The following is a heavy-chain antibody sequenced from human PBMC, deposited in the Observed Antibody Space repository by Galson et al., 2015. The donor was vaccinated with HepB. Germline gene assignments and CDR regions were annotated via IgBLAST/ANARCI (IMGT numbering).Heavy chain of an antibody. CDR1: GFTFSSDS. D-gene: IGHD1-20*01. CDR3: TRSSSNWSDMLDS. Sequence: SLRLSCAASGFTFSSDSMNWVRQALGKGLEWVSYISSSSSTIYYADSVKGRFTIPRDNAKNSLYLQMNSLTTEDTAVYFCTRSSSNWSDMLDSWGQGTLVTVSA. J-gene: IGHJ4*02. V-gene: IGHV3-48*01. CDR2: ISSSSSTI.